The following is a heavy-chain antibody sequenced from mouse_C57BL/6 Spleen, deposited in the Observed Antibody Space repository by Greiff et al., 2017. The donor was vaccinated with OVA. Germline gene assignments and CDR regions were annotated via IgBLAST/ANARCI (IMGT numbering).Heavy chain of an antibody. Sequence: EVQLQQSGAELVRPGASVKLSCTASGFNIKDDYMHWVKQRPEQGLEWIGWIDPENGDTEYASKFQGKATITADTSSNTAYLQLSSLTSEDTAVYYCTRWGVTTGVDYWGQGTTLTVSS. CDR3: TRWGVTTGVDY. J-gene: IGHJ2*01. D-gene: IGHD2-2*01. CDR2: IDPENGDT. V-gene: IGHV14-4*01. CDR1: GFNIKDDY.